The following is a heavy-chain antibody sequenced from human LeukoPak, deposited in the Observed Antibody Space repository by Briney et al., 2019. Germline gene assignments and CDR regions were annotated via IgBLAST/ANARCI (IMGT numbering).Heavy chain of an antibody. CDR2: INWNGGST. CDR1: GFTFDDYG. CDR3: ARNGRYSYGFDY. D-gene: IGHD5-18*01. J-gene: IGHJ4*02. Sequence: GGSLRLSCAASGFTFDDYGMSWVRQAPGKGLEWVSGINWNGGSTGYADSVKGRFTISRDNAKNSLYLQMNSLRAEDTAVYYCARNGRYSYGFDYWGQGTLVTVSS. V-gene: IGHV3-20*04.